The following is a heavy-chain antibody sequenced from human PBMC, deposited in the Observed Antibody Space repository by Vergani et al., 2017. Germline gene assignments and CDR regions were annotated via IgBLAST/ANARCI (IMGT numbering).Heavy chain of an antibody. CDR2: ISGSGGST. V-gene: IGHV3-23*01. J-gene: IGHJ6*02. D-gene: IGHD1-26*01. CDR3: ARATGSSTGSYGMDV. Sequence: EVQLLESGGGLVQPGGSLRLSCAASGFTFSSYAMSWVRQAPGKGLEWVSAISGSGGSTYYADSVKGRFTISRDNSKNTLYLQMNSLRAEDTALYYCARATGSSTGSYGMDVWGQGTTVTVSS. CDR1: GFTFSSYA.